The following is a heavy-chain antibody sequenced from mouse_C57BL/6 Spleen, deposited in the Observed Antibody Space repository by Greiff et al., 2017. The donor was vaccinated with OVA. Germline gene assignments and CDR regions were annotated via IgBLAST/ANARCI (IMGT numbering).Heavy chain of an antibody. D-gene: IGHD1-1*01. V-gene: IGHV1-26*01. CDR3: ARMDGSSLYYFDY. Sequence: EVQLQQSGPELVKPGASVKISCKASGYTFTDYYMNWVKQSHGKSLEWIGDINPNNGGTSYNQKFKGKATLTEDKSSSTAYMELRSLTSEDSAVYYCARMDGSSLYYFDYWGQGTTLTVSS. CDR2: INPNNGGT. J-gene: IGHJ2*01. CDR1: GYTFTDYY.